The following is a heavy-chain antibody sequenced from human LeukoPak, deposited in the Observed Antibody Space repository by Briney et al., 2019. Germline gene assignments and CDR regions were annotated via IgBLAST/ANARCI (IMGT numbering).Heavy chain of an antibody. CDR3: ARLAYCSNDVCYSNYYYSMDV. Sequence: GESLKISCKGSGYTFSGYWIGWVRQMPGKGLEWMGIIYPDGSDTRYSPSFQGQVTISADRSISTAYLQWSSLKASDTAMYYCARLAYCSNDVCYSNYYYSMDVWGKGTTVTVSS. CDR1: GYTFSGYW. D-gene: IGHD2-8*01. CDR2: IYPDGSDT. J-gene: IGHJ6*03. V-gene: IGHV5-51*01.